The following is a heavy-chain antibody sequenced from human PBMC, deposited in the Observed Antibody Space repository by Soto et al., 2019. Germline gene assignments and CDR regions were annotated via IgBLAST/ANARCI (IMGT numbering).Heavy chain of an antibody. CDR2: IYHSGST. J-gene: IGHJ6*04. Sequence: LSETLSLTCAVSGGSISSSNWWSWVRQPPGKGLEWIGEIYHSGSTNYNPSLKSRVTISVDKSKNQFSLKLSSVTAADTAVYYCARDHPPGYCSSTSGQNTASLSGMDVWGKGNTVTV. V-gene: IGHV4-4*02. CDR1: GGSISSSNW. CDR3: ARDHPPGYCSSTSGQNTASLSGMDV. D-gene: IGHD2-2*01.